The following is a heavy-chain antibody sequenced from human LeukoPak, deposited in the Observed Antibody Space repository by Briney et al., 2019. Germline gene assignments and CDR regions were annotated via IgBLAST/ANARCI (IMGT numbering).Heavy chain of an antibody. D-gene: IGHD5-12*01. J-gene: IGHJ4*02. CDR1: GFTFSGSA. CDR3: ATNSADDSV. V-gene: IGHV3-73*01. CDR2: IRTKVNSYAT. Sequence: QPGGSLRLSCATSGFTFSGSAMHWVRQASGKGLEWVGLIRTKVNSYATAYAASVKGRFTISRDDSMNTAYLQMNSLRDEDTAVYYCATNSADDSVWGQGTLVTVSS.